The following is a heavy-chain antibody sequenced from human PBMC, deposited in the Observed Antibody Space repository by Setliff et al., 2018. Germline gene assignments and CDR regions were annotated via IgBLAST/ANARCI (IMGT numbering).Heavy chain of an antibody. V-gene: IGHV4-39*03. CDR3: TVYNTGSSKDHY. Sequence: SETLSLTCTVSGGSITSSSNYWGWIRQPPGKGLEWIGSIYYSGSTYYNPSLKSRVTISVDTSKNQFSLKLSSVTAADTAVYYCTVYNTGSSKDHYWGQGTPVTVSS. CDR2: IYYSGST. CDR1: GGSITSSSNY. D-gene: IGHD2-8*02. J-gene: IGHJ4*02.